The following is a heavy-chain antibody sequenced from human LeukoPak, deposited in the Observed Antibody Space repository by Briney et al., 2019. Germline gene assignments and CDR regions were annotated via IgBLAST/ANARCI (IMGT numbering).Heavy chain of an antibody. V-gene: IGHV1-18*01. D-gene: IGHD6-6*01. Sequence: GASVTVSCMASGYTFTSYGISWVRQAPGQGREWMGWISAYNGNTNYAQKLQGRVTMTTDTSTSTAYMELRSLTSDDTAVYYCARDHAEYSSSLIDYWGQGTLVTVSS. CDR1: GYTFTSYG. J-gene: IGHJ4*02. CDR2: ISAYNGNT. CDR3: ARDHAEYSSSLIDY.